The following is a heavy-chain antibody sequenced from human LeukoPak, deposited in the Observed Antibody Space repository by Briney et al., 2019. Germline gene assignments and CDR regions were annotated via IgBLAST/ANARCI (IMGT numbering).Heavy chain of an antibody. J-gene: IGHJ5*01. V-gene: IGHV3-30*03. CDR3: ATLYNWNDS. CDR2: ISYDGSNK. Sequence: GGSLRLSCAASGFTFSSYAMSWVRQAPGKGLEWVAVISYDGSNKYYADSVKGRFTISRDNSKNTLYLQMNSLRAEDTAVYYCATLYNWNDSWGQGTLVTVSS. D-gene: IGHD3-10*01. CDR1: GFTFSSYA.